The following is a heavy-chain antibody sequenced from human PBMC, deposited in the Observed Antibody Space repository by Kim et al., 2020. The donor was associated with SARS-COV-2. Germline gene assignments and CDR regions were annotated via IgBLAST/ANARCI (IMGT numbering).Heavy chain of an antibody. J-gene: IGHJ6*03. CDR3: AREESGSYLMYYYYYMDV. D-gene: IGHD1-26*01. V-gene: IGHV3-11*06. Sequence: GRFTISRDNAKNSLYLQMNSLRAEDTAVYYCAREESGSYLMYYYYYMDVWGKGTTVTVSS.